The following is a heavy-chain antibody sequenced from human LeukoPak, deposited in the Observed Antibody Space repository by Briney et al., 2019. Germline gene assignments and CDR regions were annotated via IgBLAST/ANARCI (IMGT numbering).Heavy chain of an antibody. CDR2: IKQDGSEK. V-gene: IGHV3-7*01. CDR3: ARDRGYDNAFDI. D-gene: IGHD5-12*01. J-gene: IGHJ3*02. CDR1: GFTFSSYS. Sequence: GGSLRLSCAASGFTFSSYSMNWVRQAPGKGLEWVANIKQDGSEKYYVDSVKGRFTISRDNVKNSLYLQMNSLRAEDTAVYYCARDRGYDNAFDIWGQGTMVTVSS.